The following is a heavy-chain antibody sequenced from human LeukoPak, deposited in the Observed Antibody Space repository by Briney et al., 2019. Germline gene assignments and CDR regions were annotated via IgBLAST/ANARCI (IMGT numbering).Heavy chain of an antibody. J-gene: IGHJ5*02. V-gene: IGHV3-21*01. CDR2: ISSSSSYI. CDR3: ARGGVTTNWFDP. CDR1: VFTLSSYR. D-gene: IGHD4-11*01. Sequence: GGSLRLSCVASVFTLSSYRMNSVRQAPGKGREWVSSISSSSSYIYYADSVKGRFSISRDNAKNSLYLEMNSLRAEDTAVYYCARGGVTTNWFDPWGQGTLVTVSS.